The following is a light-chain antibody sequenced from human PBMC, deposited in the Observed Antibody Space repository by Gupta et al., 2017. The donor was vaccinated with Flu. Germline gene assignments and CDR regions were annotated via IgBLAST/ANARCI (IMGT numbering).Light chain of an antibody. V-gene: IGKV1-16*01. CDR3: QQYNANPPT. Sequence: DIQMPPSPSSLSAFVGDRVTITCRASQGITDSLVWFQQKPGKAPKSLIFAASTLHSGVPSRFSGGGSGKVFTLTISSLQPEDFATYYCQQYNANPPTFGRGTKVEIK. CDR2: AAS. CDR1: QGITDS. J-gene: IGKJ4*02.